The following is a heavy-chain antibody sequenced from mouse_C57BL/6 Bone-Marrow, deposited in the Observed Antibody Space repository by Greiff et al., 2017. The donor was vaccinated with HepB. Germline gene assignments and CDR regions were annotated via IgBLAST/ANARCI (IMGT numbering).Heavy chain of an antibody. D-gene: IGHD2-3*01. CDR3: ARSLLLGAWFAY. J-gene: IGHJ3*01. CDR2: IYPGDGDT. CDR1: GYAFSSYW. V-gene: IGHV1-80*01. Sequence: VQRVESGAELVKPGASVKISCKASGYAFSSYWMNWVKQRPGKGLEWIGQIYPGDGDTNYNGKFKGKATLTADKSSSTAYMQLSSLTSEDSAVYFCARSLLLGAWFAYWGQGTRVTVSA.